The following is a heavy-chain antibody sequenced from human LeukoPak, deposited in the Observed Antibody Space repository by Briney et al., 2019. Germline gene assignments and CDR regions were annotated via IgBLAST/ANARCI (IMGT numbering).Heavy chain of an antibody. V-gene: IGHV3-21*01. CDR2: INNVASHI. D-gene: IGHD5/OR15-5a*01. CDR3: ARDPTQYLRYDY. Sequence: GGSLRLSCAASGFTLISSAMSWVRQAPGKGLEWVSSINNVASHIYYAHSVKGRFTISRDNAKNSLYLQMNSLSDEDTAVYYCARDPTQYLRYDYWGQGTLVTVSS. CDR1: GFTLISSA. J-gene: IGHJ4*02.